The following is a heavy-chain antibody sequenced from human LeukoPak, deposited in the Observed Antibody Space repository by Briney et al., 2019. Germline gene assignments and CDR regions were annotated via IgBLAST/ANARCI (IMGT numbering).Heavy chain of an antibody. CDR3: ARVRSSRLYYFDY. D-gene: IGHD2-2*01. CDR1: GGSISTYY. Sequence: SETLSLTCTISGGSISTYYWSWIRQPPGKGLEWIGYIYYSGSTNYNPSLKSRVTISVDTSKNQFSLRLSSVTAADTAMYYCARVRSSRLYYFDYWGQGTLVTVSS. J-gene: IGHJ4*02. V-gene: IGHV4-59*01. CDR2: IYYSGST.